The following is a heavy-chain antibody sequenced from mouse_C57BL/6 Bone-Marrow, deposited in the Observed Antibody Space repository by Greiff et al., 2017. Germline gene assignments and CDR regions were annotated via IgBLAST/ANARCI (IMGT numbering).Heavy chain of an antibody. CDR3: ARTYYSNPAWFAY. CDR1: GFTFSDYG. CDR2: ISNLAYSI. J-gene: IGHJ3*01. D-gene: IGHD2-5*01. Sequence: EVKLVESGGGLVQPGGSLKLSCAASGFTFSDYGMAWVRQAPRKGPEWVAFISNLAYSIYYADTVTGRFTISRENAKNTLYLEMSSLRSEDTAMYYCARTYYSNPAWFAYWGQGTLVTVSA. V-gene: IGHV5-15*01.